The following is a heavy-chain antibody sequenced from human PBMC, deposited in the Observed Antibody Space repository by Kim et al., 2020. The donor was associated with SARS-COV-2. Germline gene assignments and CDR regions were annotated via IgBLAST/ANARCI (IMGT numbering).Heavy chain of an antibody. J-gene: IGHJ6*02. CDR3: ASLPRFGESSGAGLNYYYYYGMDV. V-gene: IGHV1-69*04. CDR1: GGTFSSYA. Sequence: SVKVSCKASGGTFSSYAISWVRQAPGQGLEWMGRIIPILGIANYAQKFQGRVTITADKSTSTAYMELSSLRSEDTAVYYCASLPRFGESSGAGLNYYYYYGMDVWGQGTTVTVSS. D-gene: IGHD3-10*01. CDR2: IIPILGIA.